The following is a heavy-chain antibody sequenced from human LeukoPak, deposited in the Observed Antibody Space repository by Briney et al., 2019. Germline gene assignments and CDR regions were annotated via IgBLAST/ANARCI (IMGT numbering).Heavy chain of an antibody. Sequence: GGSLRLSCAASGFTFSSYWMHWVRQAPGKGLVWVSRINSDGSSTSYADSVKGRFTISRDNAKNTLYLQMNSLRAEDTAVYYCARDVGGYSYGYSHAFDIWGQGTMVTVSS. D-gene: IGHD5-18*01. CDR2: INSDGSST. CDR3: ARDVGGYSYGYSHAFDI. J-gene: IGHJ3*02. V-gene: IGHV3-74*01. CDR1: GFTFSSYW.